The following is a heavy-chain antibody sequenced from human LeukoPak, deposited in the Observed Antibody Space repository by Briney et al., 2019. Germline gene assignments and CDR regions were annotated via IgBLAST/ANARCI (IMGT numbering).Heavy chain of an antibody. CDR2: IYVSGST. D-gene: IGHD5-18*01. J-gene: IGHJ4*02. CDR3: AREDVDVETTTVSFDY. V-gene: IGHV4-4*07. Sequence: SETLSLTCTVSGGSISIYYWSWIRQTAGKGLEWIGRIYVSGSTSYNPSLKSRVAMSVDTSKNQFSLKLRYVTTADTAVYYCAREDVDVETTTVSFDYWGQGTLVTVSS. CDR1: GGSISIYY.